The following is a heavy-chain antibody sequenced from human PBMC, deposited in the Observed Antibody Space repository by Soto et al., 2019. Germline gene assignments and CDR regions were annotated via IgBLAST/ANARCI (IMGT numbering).Heavy chain of an antibody. CDR2: IYYSGST. CDR1: GGSISSSSYY. V-gene: IGHV4-39*01. CDR3: ARQGSGSYFGGYYYYYGMDV. Sequence: ETLSLTCTVSGGSISSSSYYWGWIRQPPGKGLEWIGSIYYSGSTYYNPSLKSRVTISVDTSKNQFSLKLSSVTAADTAVYYCARQGSGSYFGGYYYYYGMDVWGQGTPVTVSS. D-gene: IGHD1-26*01. J-gene: IGHJ6*02.